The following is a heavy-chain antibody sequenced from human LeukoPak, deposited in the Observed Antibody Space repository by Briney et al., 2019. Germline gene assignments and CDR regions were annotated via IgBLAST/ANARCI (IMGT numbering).Heavy chain of an antibody. J-gene: IGHJ5*01. D-gene: IGHD6-19*01. V-gene: IGHV1-2*02. Sequence: EASVKVSCKASGYNFIDSYIHWVRQAPGQGLEWVGWVNPIHGGTRSAQKFQDRVSMTTDTSTNTAYMELSSLSPDDTALYFCARGIAVPGSDSWGQGTLVTVSS. CDR1: GYNFIDSY. CDR3: ARGIAVPGSDS. CDR2: VNPIHGGT.